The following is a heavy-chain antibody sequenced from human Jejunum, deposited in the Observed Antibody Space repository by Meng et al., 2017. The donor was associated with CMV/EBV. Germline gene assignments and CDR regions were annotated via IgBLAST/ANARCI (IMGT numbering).Heavy chain of an antibody. V-gene: IGHV3-21*01. CDR2: IDATSSYI. Sequence: MTSVRQAPGKGLEWVSSIDATSSYIYYADSLRGRFTISRDNTKNSVDLQVTSLRAEDTAVYYCARDRLARQVMVGYYGLDVWVQGTTVTVSS. CDR3: ARDRLARQVMVGYYGLDV. J-gene: IGHJ6*02. D-gene: IGHD4/OR15-4a*01.